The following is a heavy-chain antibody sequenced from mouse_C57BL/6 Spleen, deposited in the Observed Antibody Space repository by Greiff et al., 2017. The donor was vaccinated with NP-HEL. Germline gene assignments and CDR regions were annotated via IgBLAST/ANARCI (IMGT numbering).Heavy chain of an antibody. CDR2: ISDGGSYT. CDR1: GFTFSSYA. Sequence: EVKLVESGGGLVKPGGSLKLSCAASGFTFSSYAMSWVRQTPEKRLEWVATISDGGSYTYYPDNVKGRFTISRDNAQNNMYLQMSHMKSEDTAMYYCARDELGEVFDYWGQGTTLTVSS. J-gene: IGHJ2*01. V-gene: IGHV5-4*01. CDR3: ARDELGEVFDY. D-gene: IGHD4-1*01.